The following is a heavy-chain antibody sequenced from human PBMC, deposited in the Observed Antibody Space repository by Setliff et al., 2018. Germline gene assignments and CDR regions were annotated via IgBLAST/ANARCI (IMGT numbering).Heavy chain of an antibody. Sequence: SETLSLTCAASGGTFSGYYWTWIRQPPGKGLEWIGEINHSGSSNYNASLKSRLTMSVDTSKNQFSLKLRSVTAADTAVYYCARTGTYRYFDYWGQGILVTVSS. CDR3: ARTGTYRYFDY. V-gene: IGHV4-34*01. CDR1: GGTFSGYY. J-gene: IGHJ4*02. CDR2: INHSGSS. D-gene: IGHD1-1*01.